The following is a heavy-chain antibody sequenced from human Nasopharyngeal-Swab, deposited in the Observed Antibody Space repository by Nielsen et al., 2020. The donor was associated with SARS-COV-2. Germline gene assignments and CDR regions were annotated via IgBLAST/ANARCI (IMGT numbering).Heavy chain of an antibody. CDR1: GYTVTSYA. CDR3: ARSTYYYDSSGYSFDY. D-gene: IGHD3-22*01. CDR2: INAGNGNT. J-gene: IGHJ4*02. Sequence: ASVKVSCKASGYTVTSYAMHWGRQAPGQRLEWMGWINAGNGNTKYSQKFQGRVTITRDTSASTAYMELSSLRSEDTAVYYCARSTYYYDSSGYSFDYWGQGTLVTVSS. V-gene: IGHV1-3*01.